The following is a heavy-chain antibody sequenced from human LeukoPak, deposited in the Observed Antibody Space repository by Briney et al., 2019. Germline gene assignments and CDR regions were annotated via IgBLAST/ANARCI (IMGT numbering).Heavy chain of an antibody. V-gene: IGHV4-34*01. CDR3: ARGSLGYPFDY. CDR2: INHSGST. Sequence: SETLPLTCAVYGGSFSGYYWSWIRQPPGKGLEWIGEINHSGSTNYNPSLKSRVTISVDTSKNQFSLKLSSVTAADTAVYYCARGSLGYPFDYWGQGTLVTVSS. CDR1: GGSFSGYY. J-gene: IGHJ4*02. D-gene: IGHD3-16*01.